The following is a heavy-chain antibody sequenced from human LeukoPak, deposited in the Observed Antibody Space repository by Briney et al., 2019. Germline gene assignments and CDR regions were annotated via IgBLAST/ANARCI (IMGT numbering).Heavy chain of an antibody. J-gene: IGHJ4*02. V-gene: IGHV3-30*03. CDR1: GFTFSSYG. CDR2: ISYDGSNK. Sequence: PGRSLRLSCAASGFTFSSYGMHWVRQAPGKGLEWVAVISYDGSNKYYADSVKGRFTISRDNSKNTLYLQMNSLRAEDTAVYYCARDRQGRTYYFDYWGQGTLVTVSS. CDR3: ARDRQGRTYYFDY.